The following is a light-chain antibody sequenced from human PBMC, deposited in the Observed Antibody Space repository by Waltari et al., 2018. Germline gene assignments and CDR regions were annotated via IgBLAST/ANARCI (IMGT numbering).Light chain of an antibody. CDR2: GVS. V-gene: IGKV3-20*01. Sequence: EIVLTQSPGTLSLSPGERATLSCRASQSVSSISLSWYQQKAGQPPRLLIYGVSSRGTGIPGRFSGSGSGTDFTLTISRLEPEDFAVYYCQQYDSIVLTFGGGTKVEI. CDR1: QSVSSIS. CDR3: QQYDSIVLT. J-gene: IGKJ4*01.